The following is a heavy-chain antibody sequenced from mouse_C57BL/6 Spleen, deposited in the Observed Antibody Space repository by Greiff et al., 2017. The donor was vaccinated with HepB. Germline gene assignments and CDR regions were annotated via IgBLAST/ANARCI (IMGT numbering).Heavy chain of an antibody. J-gene: IGHJ3*01. D-gene: IGHD2-4*01. V-gene: IGHV5-6*01. CDR3: AGHEDYLFAY. CDR2: ISSGGSYT. CDR1: GFTFSSYG. Sequence: EVNLVESGGDLVKPGGSLKLSCAASGFTFSSYGMSWVRQTPDKRLEWVATISSGGSYTYYPDSVKGRVTISRDNAKNTRYLQLSSLKSEDTAMYYCAGHEDYLFAYWGQGTLVTVSA.